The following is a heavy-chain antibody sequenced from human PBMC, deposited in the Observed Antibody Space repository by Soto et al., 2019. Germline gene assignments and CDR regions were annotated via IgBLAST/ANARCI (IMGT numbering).Heavy chain of an antibody. V-gene: IGHV3-33*01. CDR3: ARDINYYGMDV. Sequence: GGSLRLSCAASGFTFSSYGMHWVRQAPGKGLEWVAVIWYDGSNKYYADSVKGRFTISRDNSKNTLYLQMNSLRAEDTAVYYCARDINYYGMDVWGQGTTVTVSS. CDR1: GFTFSSYG. CDR2: IWYDGSNK. J-gene: IGHJ6*02.